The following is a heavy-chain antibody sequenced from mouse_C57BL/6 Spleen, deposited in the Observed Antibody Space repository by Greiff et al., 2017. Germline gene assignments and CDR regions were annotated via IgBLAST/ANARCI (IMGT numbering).Heavy chain of an antibody. CDR3: TGSFTTVVRYWYFDV. CDR1: GFTFSNYW. V-gene: IGHV6-3*01. D-gene: IGHD1-1*01. J-gene: IGHJ1*03. Sequence: EVKLEESGGGLVQPGGSMKLSCVASGFTFSNYWMNWVRQSPEKGLEWVAQIRLKSDNYATHYAESVKGRFTISRDDSKSSVYLQMNNLRAEDTGIYYCTGSFTTVVRYWYFDVWGTGTTVTVSS. CDR2: IRLKSDNYAT.